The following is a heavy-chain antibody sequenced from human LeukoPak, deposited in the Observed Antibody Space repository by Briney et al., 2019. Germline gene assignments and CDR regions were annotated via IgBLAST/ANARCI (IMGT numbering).Heavy chain of an antibody. V-gene: IGHV3-33*08. CDR3: ARDYSGWFDP. J-gene: IGHJ5*02. CDR2: IWYDGSNK. Sequence: GRSLRLSCAAPGFTFSSYGMHWVRRAPGKGLEWVAVIWYDGSNKYHADSVKGRFTISRDNSKNTLYLQMNSLRAEDTAVYYCARDYSGWFDPWGQGALVTVSP. D-gene: IGHD4-11*01. CDR1: GFTFSSYG.